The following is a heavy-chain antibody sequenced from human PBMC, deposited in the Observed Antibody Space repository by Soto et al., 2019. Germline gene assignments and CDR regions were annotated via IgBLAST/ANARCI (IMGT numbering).Heavy chain of an antibody. Sequence: PGGSLRLSCAASGFTFSSYAMHWVRQAPGKGLEWVAVISYDGSNKYYADSVKGRFTISRDNPKNTLYLQMNSLRAEDTAVYYCARDHVLRFLEWSYFDYWGQGTLVTVSS. V-gene: IGHV3-30-3*01. CDR1: GFTFSSYA. D-gene: IGHD3-3*01. CDR2: ISYDGSNK. J-gene: IGHJ4*02. CDR3: ARDHVLRFLEWSYFDY.